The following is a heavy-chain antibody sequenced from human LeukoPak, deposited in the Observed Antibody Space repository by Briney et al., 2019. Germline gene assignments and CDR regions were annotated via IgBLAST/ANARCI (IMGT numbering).Heavy chain of an antibody. J-gene: IGHJ4*02. D-gene: IGHD2-21*01. CDR3: ARDNGHKSVDY. CDR1: VYTFSSYG. CDR2: ISGYNGNT. Sequence: ASVKVSCKASVYTFSSYGISWLRQAPGQGLEWMGWISGYNGNTNYAQKFQGRVTMTTDTSTSTLYMEVRSLRSDDTAVYYCARDNGHKSVDYWGQGTQVTVSS. V-gene: IGHV1-18*01.